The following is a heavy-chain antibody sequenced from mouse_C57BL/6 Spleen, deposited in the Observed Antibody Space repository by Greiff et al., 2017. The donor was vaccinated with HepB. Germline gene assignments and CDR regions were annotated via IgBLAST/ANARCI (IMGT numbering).Heavy chain of an antibody. J-gene: IGHJ4*01. CDR2: IYPSDSET. D-gene: IGHD2-10*02. CDR3: ARGGYGNYKRENYAMDY. Sequence: GLEWIGNIYPSDSETHYNQKFKDKATLTVDKSSSTAYMQLSSLTSEDSAVYYCARGGYGNYKRENYAMDYWGQGTSVTVSS. V-gene: IGHV1-61*01.